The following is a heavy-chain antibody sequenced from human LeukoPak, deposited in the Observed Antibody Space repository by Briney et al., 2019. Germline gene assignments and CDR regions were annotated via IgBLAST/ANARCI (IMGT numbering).Heavy chain of an antibody. J-gene: IGHJ4*02. CDR2: IYYTGST. D-gene: IGHD4-17*01. CDR1: GGSISSGGYY. V-gene: IGHV4-31*03. CDR3: ARDGGRDYAVDY. Sequence: SETLSLTCTVSGGSISSGGYYWSWIRQHPGKGLEWIGYIYYTGSTYYNPSLESRVTLSVDTSKNQFSLKLSSVTAADTAVYYCARDGGRDYAVDYWGQGTLVTVSS.